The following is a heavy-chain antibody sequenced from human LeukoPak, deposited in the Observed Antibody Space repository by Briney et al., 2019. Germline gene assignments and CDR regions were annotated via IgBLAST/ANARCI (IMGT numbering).Heavy chain of an antibody. D-gene: IGHD6-19*01. CDR1: GGSFSGYY. CDR3: ARDGRRSSGWYGICDY. Sequence: SETLSLTCAVYGGSFSGYYWSWIRQPPGKGLEWIGEINHSGSTNYYPSLKSRVTISVDTSKNQFSLKLSSVTAADTAVYYCARDGRRSSGWYGICDYWGQGTLVTVSS. CDR2: INHSGST. J-gene: IGHJ4*02. V-gene: IGHV4-34*01.